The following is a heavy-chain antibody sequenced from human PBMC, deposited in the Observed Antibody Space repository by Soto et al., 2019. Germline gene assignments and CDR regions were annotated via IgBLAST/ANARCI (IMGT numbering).Heavy chain of an antibody. V-gene: IGHV1-69*02. CDR2: IVPILGIA. CDR3: ARTPYGSGDEYFQH. D-gene: IGHD3-10*01. CDR1: GGTFSSYT. J-gene: IGHJ1*01. Sequence: QVQLVQSGAEVKKPGSSVKVSCKASGGTFSSYTISWVRQAPGQGLEWMGRIVPILGIANYAQKFQGRVTITADKSTSTAYMELSSLRSEDTAVYYCARTPYGSGDEYFQHWGQGTLVTVSS.